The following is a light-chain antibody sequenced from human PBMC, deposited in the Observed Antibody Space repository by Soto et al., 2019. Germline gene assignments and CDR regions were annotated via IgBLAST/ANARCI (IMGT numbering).Light chain of an antibody. V-gene: IGKV1-5*01. J-gene: IGKJ5*01. CDR1: QSISSW. Sequence: IQMTQSACTLSASLGDRVTITCLSSQSISSWLAWYQQKPGKAPKLRIYDASSLESGVPSRFSGSGSGTEFALTISTLQPDDFAPYYCQQYNSYPITFGQGTRLEIK. CDR2: DAS. CDR3: QQYNSYPIT.